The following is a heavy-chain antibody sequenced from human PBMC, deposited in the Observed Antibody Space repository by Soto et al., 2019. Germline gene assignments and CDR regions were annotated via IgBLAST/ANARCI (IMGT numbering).Heavy chain of an antibody. CDR1: GYTFTSYV. V-gene: IGHV1-18*01. CDR2: ISAYNGNT. J-gene: IGHJ5*02. Sequence: ASVKVSCKASGYTFTSYVISWVRQAPGQGLEWMGWISAYNGNTNYAQKLQGRVTMTTDTSTSTAYMELRSLRSDDTAVYYCAREVVQVAGTRWCTPWGQGTLVTVSS. CDR3: AREVVQVAGTRWCTP. D-gene: IGHD6-19*01.